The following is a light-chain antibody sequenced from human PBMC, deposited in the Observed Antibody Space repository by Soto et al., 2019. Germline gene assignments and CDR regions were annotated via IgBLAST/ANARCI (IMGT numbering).Light chain of an antibody. Sequence: EIVMTQSPATLSVSPGERATLSCRASQSVSSNLAWYQQKPGQAPRLLIYGASTRATGIPARFSGSRSGTKFTLTISSLQSEDFAVYYCQQYNNWPPYTFGQGTKVDNK. V-gene: IGKV3-15*01. CDR3: QQYNNWPPYT. J-gene: IGKJ2*01. CDR1: QSVSSN. CDR2: GAS.